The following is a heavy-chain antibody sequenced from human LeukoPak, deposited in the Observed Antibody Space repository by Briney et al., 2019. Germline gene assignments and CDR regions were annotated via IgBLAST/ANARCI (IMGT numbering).Heavy chain of an antibody. CDR2: MNPNSGNT. V-gene: IGHV1-8*01. D-gene: IGHD2-15*01. CDR3: ARQPLGRCSDGTCPASLDH. CDR1: GYTFTSYD. J-gene: IGHJ4*02. Sequence: ASVKVSCKASGYTFTSYDINWVRQATGQGLEWMGWMNPNSGNTGYAQKFQGRVTMTRNTSISTAYMELSSLRSEDTAVYYCARQPLGRCSDGTCPASLDHWGQGILVTVSS.